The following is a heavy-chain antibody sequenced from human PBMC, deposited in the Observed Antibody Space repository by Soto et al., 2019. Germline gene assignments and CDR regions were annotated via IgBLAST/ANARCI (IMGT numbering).Heavy chain of an antibody. D-gene: IGHD3-10*01. V-gene: IGHV4-39*01. J-gene: IGHJ4*02. CDR3: ARDYGSGDSPFDY. CDR2: IYYSGST. Sequence: QLQLQESGPGLVKPSETLSLTCTVSGGSIRSSSYYWGWIRQPPGKGLEWIGSIYYSGSTYYNPSLTGRLTFSVDTSKNQFSLKLSSVTAADTAVYSFARDYGSGDSPFDYWGQGTLVTVSS. CDR1: GGSIRSSSYY.